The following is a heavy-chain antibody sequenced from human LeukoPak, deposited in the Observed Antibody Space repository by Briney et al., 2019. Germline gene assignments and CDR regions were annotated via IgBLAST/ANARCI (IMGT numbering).Heavy chain of an antibody. Sequence: GGSLRLSCAASGFTFSSYWMSWVRQAPGKGLEWVANIKQDGSEKYYVDSVKGRFTISRDNAKNSLYLQMNSLRAEDTAVYYCARRYCTNGVCYTAAFDIWGQGTMVTVSS. CDR3: ARRYCTNGVCYTAAFDI. D-gene: IGHD2-8*01. CDR1: GFTFSSYW. CDR2: IKQDGSEK. V-gene: IGHV3-7*01. J-gene: IGHJ3*02.